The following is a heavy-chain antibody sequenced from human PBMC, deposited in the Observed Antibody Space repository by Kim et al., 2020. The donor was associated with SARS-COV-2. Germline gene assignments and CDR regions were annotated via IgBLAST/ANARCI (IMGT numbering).Heavy chain of an antibody. CDR2: ISSNGGST. CDR3: VKGGYYGSGSLYYYYGMDV. J-gene: IGHJ6*02. CDR1: GFTFSSYA. Sequence: GGSLRLSCSASGFTFSSYAMHWVRQAPGKGLEYVSAISSNGGSTYYADSVKGRFTISRDNSKNTLYLQMSSMRAEDTAVYYCVKGGYYGSGSLYYYYGMDVWGQGTTVTVS. V-gene: IGHV3-64D*06. D-gene: IGHD3-10*01.